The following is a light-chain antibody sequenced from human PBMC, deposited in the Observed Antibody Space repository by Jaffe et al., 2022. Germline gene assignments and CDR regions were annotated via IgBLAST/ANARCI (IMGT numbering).Light chain of an antibody. CDR2: GAS. Sequence: EIVLTQSPGTLSLSPGERATLSCRASQSLTSSYLAWYQQKPGQAPRLLIYGASSRATGIPDRFSGSGSGTDFTLTISRLEPEDFAVYYCQQYDSSPPTFGGGTKVEIK. CDR1: QSLTSSY. V-gene: IGKV3-20*01. J-gene: IGKJ4*01. CDR3: QQYDSSPPT.